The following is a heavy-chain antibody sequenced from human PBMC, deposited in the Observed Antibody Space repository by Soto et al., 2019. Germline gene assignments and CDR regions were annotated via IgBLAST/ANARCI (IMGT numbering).Heavy chain of an antibody. CDR3: ARDDRAAAGTGGYYYYGMDV. V-gene: IGHV1-18*01. Sequence: KVSCKASGYTFTSYGISWVRQAPGQGLEWMGWISAYNGNTNYAQKLQGRVTMTTDTSTSTAYMELRSLRSDDTAVYYCARDDRAAAGTGGYYYYGMDVWGQGTTVTVSS. D-gene: IGHD6-13*01. CDR1: GYTFTSYG. CDR2: ISAYNGNT. J-gene: IGHJ6*02.